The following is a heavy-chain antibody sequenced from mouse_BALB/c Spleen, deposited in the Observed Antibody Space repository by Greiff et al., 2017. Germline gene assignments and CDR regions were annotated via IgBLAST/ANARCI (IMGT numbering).Heavy chain of an antibody. Sequence: VKLMESGAELVRPGSSVKISCKASGYAFSSYWMNWVKQRPGQGLEWIGQIYPGDGDTNYNGKFKGKATLTADKSSSTAYMQLSSLTSEDSAVYFCARDITTATSDYWGQGTTLTVSS. J-gene: IGHJ2*01. V-gene: IGHV1-80*01. CDR1: GYAFSSYW. CDR3: ARDITTATSDY. CDR2: IYPGDGDT. D-gene: IGHD1-2*01.